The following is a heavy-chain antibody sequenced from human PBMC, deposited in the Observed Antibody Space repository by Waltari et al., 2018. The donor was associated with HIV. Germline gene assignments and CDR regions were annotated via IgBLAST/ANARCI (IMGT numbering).Heavy chain of an antibody. D-gene: IGHD6-13*01. J-gene: IGHJ4*02. CDR2: TDYRSKWYN. V-gene: IGHV6-1*01. CDR1: GDSVPSNSAA. CDR3: ARTPYSSSWFLIDY. Sequence: QVQLQQSGPGLVKPSQTLSLTFAISGDSVPSNSAAWNWLRPSPSRGLEWLGRTDYRSKWYNDYAVSVKSRITINPDTSKNQFSLQLNSVTPEDTAVYYCARTPYSSSWFLIDYWGQGTLVTVSS.